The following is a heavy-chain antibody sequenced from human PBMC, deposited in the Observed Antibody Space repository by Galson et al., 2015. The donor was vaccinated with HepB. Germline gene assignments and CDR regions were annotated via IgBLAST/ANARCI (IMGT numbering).Heavy chain of an antibody. V-gene: IGHV3-43*01. CDR3: AKDGGVRKDYYGMDV. D-gene: IGHD1-14*01. Sequence: SLRLSCAASGFTFDDYTMHWVRQAPGEGLEWVSLISWDGGSTYYADSVKGRFTISRDNSKNSLYLQMNSLRTEDTALYYCAKDGGVRKDYYGMDVWGQGTTVTVSS. CDR1: GFTFDDYT. J-gene: IGHJ6*02. CDR2: ISWDGGST.